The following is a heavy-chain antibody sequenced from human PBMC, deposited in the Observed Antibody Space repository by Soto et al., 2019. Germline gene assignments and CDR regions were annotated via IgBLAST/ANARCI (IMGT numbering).Heavy chain of an antibody. CDR2: ISSSSSTI. J-gene: IGHJ5*02. D-gene: IGHD3-10*01. Sequence: EVQLVESGGGLVQPGGYLRLSCAASGFTFSSYSMNWVRQATGKGLEWVSYISSSSSTIYYADSVKGRFTISIDNAKNSLYLQMNSLRDENTAVYYCAGAGGPLNWFDPWGQGTLVTVSS. V-gene: IGHV3-48*02. CDR1: GFTFSSYS. CDR3: AGAGGPLNWFDP.